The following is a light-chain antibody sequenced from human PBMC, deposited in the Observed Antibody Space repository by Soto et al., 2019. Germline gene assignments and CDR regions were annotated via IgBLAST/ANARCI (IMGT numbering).Light chain of an antibody. V-gene: IGLV2-23*01. CDR2: EGS. CDR1: SSDVGSYNL. J-gene: IGLJ2*01. CDR3: CSYAGSSTYVV. Sequence: QSVLTQPASVSGSPGQSITISCTGTSSDVGSYNLVSWYQLHPGKAPKLMIYEGSKRPSGVSNRFSGSKSGNTASLTISGLQAEDEADNYCCSYAGSSTYVVFGGGTKLTVL.